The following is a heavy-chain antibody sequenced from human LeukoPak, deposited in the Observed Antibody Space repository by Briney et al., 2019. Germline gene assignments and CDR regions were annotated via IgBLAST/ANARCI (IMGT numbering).Heavy chain of an antibody. D-gene: IGHD1-1*01. CDR2: IYHSGIT. CDR3: ASALPFQLVH. V-gene: IGHV4-4*02. J-gene: IGHJ4*02. CDR1: GGSISSTSW. Sequence: PSETLSLTCAVSGGSISSTSWWSWVRQPPGKGLEWIGEIYHSGITNYNASLKSRVTILVDKSKNQFSLKLTSVTAADTAVYYCASALPFQLVHWGQGTLVTVSS.